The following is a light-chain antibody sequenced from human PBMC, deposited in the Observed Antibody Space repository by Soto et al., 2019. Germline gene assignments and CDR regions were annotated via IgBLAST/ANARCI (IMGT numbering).Light chain of an antibody. J-gene: IGKJ1*01. V-gene: IGKV3-15*01. CDR2: GAC. CDR3: QEYNTWPWT. Sequence: ETMMTQSPATLSVSPVERATLACRASQSVNNNLAWYQQKLGQAPRDLIYGACTRATGIPARFTGSGSGTEFILTITSLQSEDSAVYYCQEYNTWPWTFGQGTKVEFK. CDR1: QSVNNN.